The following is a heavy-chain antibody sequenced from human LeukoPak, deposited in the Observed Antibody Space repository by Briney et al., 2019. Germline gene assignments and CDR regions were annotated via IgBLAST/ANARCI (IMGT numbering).Heavy chain of an antibody. CDR3: AREIVVVAATGSYNWSDP. CDR2: IYYSGST. Sequence: SETLSLTCTVSGGSISSYYWSWIRQPPGKGLEWIGYIYYSGSTNYNPSLKSRVTISVDTSKNQFSLKLSSVTAADTAVYYCAREIVVVAATGSYNWSDPWGQGTLVTVSS. D-gene: IGHD2-15*01. CDR1: GGSISSYY. V-gene: IGHV4-59*01. J-gene: IGHJ5*02.